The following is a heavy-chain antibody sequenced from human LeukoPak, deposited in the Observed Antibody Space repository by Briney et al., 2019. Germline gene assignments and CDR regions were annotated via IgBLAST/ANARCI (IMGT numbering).Heavy chain of an antibody. Sequence: GGTLRLSCAASGVTFSGDEMNRGRQAPGKGLEGGSYISGSSSTRYYADSVKGRVTISRDNANNSLYLQMNSLRAEDTAVYYCPRDKGAYDYVWGSYRYYYYGMDVWGQGTTVTVSS. V-gene: IGHV3-48*03. CDR2: ISGSSSTR. D-gene: IGHD3-16*02. J-gene: IGHJ6*02. CDR3: PRDKGAYDYVWGSYRYYYYGMDV. CDR1: GVTFSGDE.